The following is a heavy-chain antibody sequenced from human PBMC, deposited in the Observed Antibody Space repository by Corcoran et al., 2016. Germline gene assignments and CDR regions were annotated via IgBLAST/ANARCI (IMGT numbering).Heavy chain of an antibody. V-gene: IGHV1-46*01. D-gene: IGHD3-10*01. Sequence: QVQLGQSGAEVKKPGASVKVSCKASGYTFTSYYMHWVRQAPGQGLEWMGIIHPSGGSTSYAQKFQGRVTMTRDTSTSTVYMELSSLRSEDTAVYYCARFMVRGVTPYYCGMDVWGQGTTVTVSS. CDR2: IHPSGGST. CDR3: ARFMVRGVTPYYCGMDV. J-gene: IGHJ6*02. CDR1: GYTFTSYY.